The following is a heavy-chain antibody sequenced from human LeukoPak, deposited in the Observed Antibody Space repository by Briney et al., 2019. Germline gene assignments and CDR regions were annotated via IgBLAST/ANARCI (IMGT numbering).Heavy chain of an antibody. J-gene: IGHJ4*02. V-gene: IGHV3-7*01. CDR1: GFTFSSYW. D-gene: IGHD3-22*01. CDR3: ARLADYDSSGYFDY. CDR2: IRQDGSEK. Sequence: GGSLRLSCAASGFTFSSYWMIWVRQAPGKGLEWVANIRQDGSEKYYVASVRGRFTISRDNAKNSLYLQMNSLRGEDTAVYYCARLADYDSSGYFDYWGQGTLVTVSS.